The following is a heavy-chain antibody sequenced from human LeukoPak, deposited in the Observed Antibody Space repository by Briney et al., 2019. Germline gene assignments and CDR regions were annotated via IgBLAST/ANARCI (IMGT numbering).Heavy chain of an antibody. CDR3: AKAYSSSWYYFDY. V-gene: IGHV3-11*01. J-gene: IGHJ4*02. D-gene: IGHD6-13*01. CDR1: GFTFSDYY. CDR2: ISSSGSTI. Sequence: GGSLRLSCAASGFTFSDYYMSWIRQAPGKGLEWVSYISSSGSTIYYADSVKGRFTISRDNAKNSLYLQMNSLRAEDTALYYCAKAYSSSWYYFDYWGQGTLVTVSS.